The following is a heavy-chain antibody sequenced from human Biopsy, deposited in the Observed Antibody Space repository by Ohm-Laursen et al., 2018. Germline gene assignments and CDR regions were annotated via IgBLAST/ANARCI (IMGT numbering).Heavy chain of an antibody. V-gene: IGHV3-21*01. CDR1: GFTFSGFS. Sequence: GSLRLSCAASGFTFSGFSMNWVRQAPGKGLEWVSSISASGNHIYYTDLVKGRFTVSRDNGKNSVYLQMNSLRVEDTAVYYCARDGEAKYCKHGVCPSDFWGQGTLVTVSS. CDR2: ISASGNHI. CDR3: ARDGEAKYCKHGVCPSDF. D-gene: IGHD2-8*01. J-gene: IGHJ4*02.